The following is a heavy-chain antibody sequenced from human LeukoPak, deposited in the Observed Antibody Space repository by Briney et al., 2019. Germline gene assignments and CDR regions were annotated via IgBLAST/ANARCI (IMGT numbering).Heavy chain of an antibody. Sequence: SETLSLTCTVSGGSISSYYWSWIRQPPGKGLEWIGYIYYSGSTNYNPSLKSRVTISVDTSKNQFSLKLSSVTAADTAVYYCARRRRIGAVGTDAFDIWGQGTKVTVSS. J-gene: IGHJ3*02. D-gene: IGHD6-13*01. CDR1: GGSISSYY. CDR2: IYYSGST. CDR3: ARRRRIGAVGTDAFDI. V-gene: IGHV4-59*08.